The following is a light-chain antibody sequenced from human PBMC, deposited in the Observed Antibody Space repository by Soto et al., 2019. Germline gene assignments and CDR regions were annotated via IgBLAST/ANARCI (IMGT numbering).Light chain of an antibody. Sequence: QLVLTQSPSASASLGASVKFTCTLSSGHSSYAIAWHQQQPEKGPRYLMKLNSDGSHSKGDGIPDRFSGSSSGAERYLTISSLQSEDEADYYCQTWGTVFGGGTQLTVL. V-gene: IGLV4-69*01. CDR1: SGHSSYA. CDR3: QTWGTV. CDR2: LNSDGSH. J-gene: IGLJ3*02.